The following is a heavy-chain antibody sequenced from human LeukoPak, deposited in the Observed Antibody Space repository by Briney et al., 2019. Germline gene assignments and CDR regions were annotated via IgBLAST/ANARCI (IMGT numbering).Heavy chain of an antibody. V-gene: IGHV1-46*01. CDR2: INPSGGST. Sequence: GASVKVSCKASGYTFTSYYMHWVRQAPGQGLEWMGIINPSGGSTSYAQKFQGRVTMTRDTSTGTVYMELSSLRSEDTAVYYCARDGTSYYYGSGSPHYYGMDVWGKGTTVTVSS. CDR1: GYTFTSYY. J-gene: IGHJ6*04. CDR3: ARDGTSYYYGSGSPHYYGMDV. D-gene: IGHD3-10*01.